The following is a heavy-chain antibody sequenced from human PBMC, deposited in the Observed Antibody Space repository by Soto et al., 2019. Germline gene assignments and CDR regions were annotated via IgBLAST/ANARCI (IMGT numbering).Heavy chain of an antibody. CDR2: ISYDGSNK. CDR1: GFTFSAYG. V-gene: IGHV3-30*18. D-gene: IGHD3-10*01. J-gene: IGHJ4*02. Sequence: QVQLVESGGGVVQPGRSLRLSCAGSGFTFSAYGMDWVRQAPGKGLEWVAVISYDGSNKYYADSVKGRFTISRDNSKNTVYLQMNSLRAEDTAVYYCAKDRMGAGVRGYFDYWGQGTLVTVSS. CDR3: AKDRMGAGVRGYFDY.